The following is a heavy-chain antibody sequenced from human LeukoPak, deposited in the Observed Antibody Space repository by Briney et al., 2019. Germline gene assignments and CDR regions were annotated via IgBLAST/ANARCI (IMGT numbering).Heavy chain of an antibody. V-gene: IGHV3-30*18. CDR2: ISYDGSNK. J-gene: IGHJ4*02. D-gene: IGHD3-22*01. CDR3: AKEALLYYDSSGCLDY. CDR1: GFTFSSYG. Sequence: GRSLRLSCAASGFTFSSYGMHWVRQAPGKGLEWVAVISYDGSNKYYADSVKGRFTISRDNSKNTLYLQMNSLRAEDTAVYYCAKEALLYYDSSGCLDYWGQGTLVTVSS.